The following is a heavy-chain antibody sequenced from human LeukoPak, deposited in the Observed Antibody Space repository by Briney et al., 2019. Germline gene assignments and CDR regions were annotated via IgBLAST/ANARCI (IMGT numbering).Heavy chain of an antibody. CDR3: ARGQRFITIFGVVNRRGDNYFDY. J-gene: IGHJ4*02. CDR2: INHSGST. Sequence: SETLSLTCTVSGGSLSSYYWSWIRQPPGKGLEWIGEINHSGSTNYNPSLKSRVTISVDTSKNQFSLKLSSVTAADTAVYYCARGQRFITIFGVVNRRGDNYFDYWGQGTLVTVSS. CDR1: GGSLSSYY. V-gene: IGHV4-34*01. D-gene: IGHD3-3*01.